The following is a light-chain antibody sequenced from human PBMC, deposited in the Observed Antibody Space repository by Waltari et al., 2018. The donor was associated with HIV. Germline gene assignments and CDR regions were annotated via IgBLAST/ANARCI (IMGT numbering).Light chain of an antibody. J-gene: IGLJ1*01. CDR2: GNN. CDR1: KSNIGAGYA. Sequence: QSVLTQPPSLSGAPGQRVTISCTGSKSNIGAGYAVHWYQQVPGTAPKLLISGNNTRPSGVPERFSGAKSATSASLAITGLQAEDEADYYCQSWDDSLSGYVFGTGSKVTVL. CDR3: QSWDDSLSGYV. V-gene: IGLV1-40*01.